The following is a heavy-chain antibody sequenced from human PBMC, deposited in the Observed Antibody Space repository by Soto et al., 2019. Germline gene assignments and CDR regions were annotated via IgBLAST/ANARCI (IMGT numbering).Heavy chain of an antibody. J-gene: IGHJ4*02. CDR1: GGSISSGGYY. CDR2: IYYSGST. V-gene: IGHV4-31*03. Sequence: SETLSLTCTVSGGSISSGGYYWSWIRQHPGKGLEWIGYIYYSGSTYYNPSLKSRITISVDTSKNQFSLKLSSVTAADTAVYYCARVGYCSSTSCADVDYWGQGTLVTVS. CDR3: ARVGYCSSTSCADVDY. D-gene: IGHD2-2*01.